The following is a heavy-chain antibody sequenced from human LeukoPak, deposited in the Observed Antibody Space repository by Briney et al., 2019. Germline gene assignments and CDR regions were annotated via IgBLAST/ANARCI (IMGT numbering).Heavy chain of an antibody. CDR2: ISSRSSYI. CDR1: GFTISSYS. V-gene: IGHV3-21*01. J-gene: IGHJ5*02. Sequence: GGSLRLSCAASGFTISSYSVNWVRQAPGKGLEWVSSISSRSSYIYYADSVKGRFTISRDNAKNSLYLQMNSLRADDTAVYYYARDRPVPWGQGTLVTGSS. CDR3: ARDRPVP.